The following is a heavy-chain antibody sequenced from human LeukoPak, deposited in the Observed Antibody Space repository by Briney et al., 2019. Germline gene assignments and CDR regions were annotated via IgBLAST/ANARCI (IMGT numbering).Heavy chain of an antibody. CDR1: GFTFSSYS. V-gene: IGHV3-21*01. J-gene: IGHJ4*02. D-gene: IGHD3-22*01. CDR2: ISSSSSYI. Sequence: GGSLRLSCAASGFTFSSYSMNWVRQAPGKGLEWVSSISSSSSYIYYADSVKGRFTIPRDNAKNSLYLQMNSLRAEDTAVYYCARDLGSSTTMIVIWSEGGFDYWGQGTLVTVSS. CDR3: ARDLGSSTTMIVIWSEGGFDY.